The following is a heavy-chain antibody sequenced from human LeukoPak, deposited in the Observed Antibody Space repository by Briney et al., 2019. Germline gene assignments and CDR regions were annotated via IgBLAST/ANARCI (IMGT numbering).Heavy chain of an antibody. CDR2: INSDGSST. V-gene: IGHV3-74*01. CDR3: ARDSATAMVPDY. D-gene: IGHD5-18*01. CDR1: GFTFSSYW. Sequence: GGSLRLSCAASGFTFSSYWMHWVRQAPGKGLVWVSRINSDGSSTSYADSVKGRFTISRDNAKNALYLQMNSLRAEDTAVYYCARDSATAMVPDYWGQGTLVTVSS. J-gene: IGHJ4*02.